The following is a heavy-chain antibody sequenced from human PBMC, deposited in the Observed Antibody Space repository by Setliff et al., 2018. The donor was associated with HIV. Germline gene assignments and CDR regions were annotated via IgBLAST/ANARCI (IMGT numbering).Heavy chain of an antibody. Sequence: ASVKVSCKASGYTFTNYDISWVRQAPGQGLEWMGWISAYNGNTNHAQKLQGRVSIARDTSASTAYMELSSLRSEDTAVYYCARVQTMAVAGTQYYYMDVWGKGTTVTVSS. V-gene: IGHV1-18*01. CDR2: ISAYNGNT. J-gene: IGHJ6*03. CDR1: GYTFTNYD. CDR3: ARVQTMAVAGTQYYYMDV. D-gene: IGHD6-19*01.